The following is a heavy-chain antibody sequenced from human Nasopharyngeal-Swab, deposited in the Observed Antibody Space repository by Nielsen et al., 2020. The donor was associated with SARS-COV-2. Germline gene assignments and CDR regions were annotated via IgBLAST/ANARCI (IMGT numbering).Heavy chain of an antibody. CDR2: IYSGGST. V-gene: IGHV3-53*01. J-gene: IGHJ6*03. Sequence: VRQAPGKGLEWVSVIYSGGSTYYADSVTGRFAISRDNSNNTLYLQMHGLRAEDTAIYFCAKAWAAAGLSFYYYMDVWGKGTTVTVSS. D-gene: IGHD6-13*01. CDR3: AKAWAAAGLSFYYYMDV.